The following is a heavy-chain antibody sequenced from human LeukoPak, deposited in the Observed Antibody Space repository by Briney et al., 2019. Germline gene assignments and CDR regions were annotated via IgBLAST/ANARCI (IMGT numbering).Heavy chain of an antibody. CDR2: IYHSGST. D-gene: IGHD3-22*01. J-gene: IGHJ3*02. Sequence: KASGTLSLTCTVSGYSISSGYYWGWIRQPPGKGLEWIGSIYHSGSTYYNPSLKSRVTISVDTSKNQFSLKLSSVTAADTAVYYCAREYDSSGHDAFDIWGQGTMVTVSS. CDR3: AREYDSSGHDAFDI. CDR1: GYSISSGYY. V-gene: IGHV4-38-2*02.